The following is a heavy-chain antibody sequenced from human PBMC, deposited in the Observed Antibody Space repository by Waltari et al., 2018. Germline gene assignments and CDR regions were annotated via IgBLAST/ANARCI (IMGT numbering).Heavy chain of an antibody. CDR1: GFPFSSYA. V-gene: IGHV3-23*01. CDR3: AKDRDSSSWYFDY. Sequence: EVQLLESGGGLVQPGGSLRLSCAASGFPFSSYAMSWVCPAPGKGLEGVSGISGSGGSTYYADSVKGRFTISRDNSKNTLYLQMNSLRAEDTAVYYCAKDRDSSSWYFDYWGQGTLVTVSS. J-gene: IGHJ4*02. D-gene: IGHD6-13*01. CDR2: ISGSGGST.